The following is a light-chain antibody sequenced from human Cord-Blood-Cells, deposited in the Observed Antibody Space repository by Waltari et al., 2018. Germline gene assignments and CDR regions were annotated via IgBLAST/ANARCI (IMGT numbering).Light chain of an antibody. Sequence: DIQMTHSLSSLSASVADRVTITCRASQRISSYLNWYQQKPGKAPKLLIYAASSLQSGVPSRFSGSGSGTDFTLTISSLQPEDFATYYCQQSYSTPYSFGQGTKLEIK. J-gene: IGKJ2*03. V-gene: IGKV1-39*01. CDR1: QRISSY. CDR2: AAS. CDR3: QQSYSTPYS.